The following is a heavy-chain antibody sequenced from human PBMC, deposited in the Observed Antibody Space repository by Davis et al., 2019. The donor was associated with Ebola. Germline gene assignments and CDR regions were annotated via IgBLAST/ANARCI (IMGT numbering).Heavy chain of an antibody. V-gene: IGHV3-72*01. CDR1: GFTFNDHY. Sequence: GESLKISCAASGFTFNDHYMDWVRQAPGKGLEWVGRSRNKANSYTTEYAASVKGRFIISRDDSKRSLSLQMNSLKIEDTSVYYCTRDVDSETYSPGYWGQGTLVTVSS. CDR3: TRDVDSETYSPGY. CDR2: SRNKANSYTT. D-gene: IGHD2-21*01. J-gene: IGHJ4*02.